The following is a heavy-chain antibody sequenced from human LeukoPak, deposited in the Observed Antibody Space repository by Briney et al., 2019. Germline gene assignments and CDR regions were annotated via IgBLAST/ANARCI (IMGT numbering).Heavy chain of an antibody. Sequence: SETLSLTCTVSGGSISSSSYYWGWIRQPPGKGLEWLGSIYYSGSTYYNPSLKSRVTISVDTSKNQFSLKLSSVTAADTAVYYCARRFYYDSSGYRDAFDIWGQGTMVTVSS. D-gene: IGHD3-22*01. CDR3: ARRFYYDSSGYRDAFDI. V-gene: IGHV4-39*01. CDR2: IYYSGST. J-gene: IGHJ3*02. CDR1: GGSISSSSYY.